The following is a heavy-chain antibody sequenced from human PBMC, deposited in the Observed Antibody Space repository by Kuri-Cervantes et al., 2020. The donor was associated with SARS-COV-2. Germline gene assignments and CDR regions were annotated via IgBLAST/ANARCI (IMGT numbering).Heavy chain of an antibody. CDR1: NGSINNYY. CDR3: ARDLGKGKFYYYGLDV. Sequence: SETLSLTCTVCNGSINNYYWTWIRQPPGKGLEWIGYISYSGYTNYNPSLRSRVTMSLDTSKDQFSLRLSSVTTADTAVYYCARDLGKGKFYYYGLDVWGQGTTVTVSS. V-gene: IGHV4-59*01. J-gene: IGHJ6*02. D-gene: IGHD3-10*01. CDR2: ISYSGYT.